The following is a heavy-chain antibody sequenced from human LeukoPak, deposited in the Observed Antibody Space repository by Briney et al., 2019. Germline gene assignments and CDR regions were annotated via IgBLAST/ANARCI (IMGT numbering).Heavy chain of an antibody. CDR1: GGSISSTSYY. CDR2: ICYTGST. J-gene: IGHJ5*02. D-gene: IGHD3-10*01. V-gene: IGHV4-39*01. CDR3: ATHDYNSANWFDP. Sequence: SETLSLTCTVSGGSISSTSYYWGWIRQPPGKGLEWIGSICYTGSTYYIPSLKSRVTIFVDSSKKQFSLKLTSVTAADTAVYYCATHDYNSANWFDPWGQGTLVTVSS.